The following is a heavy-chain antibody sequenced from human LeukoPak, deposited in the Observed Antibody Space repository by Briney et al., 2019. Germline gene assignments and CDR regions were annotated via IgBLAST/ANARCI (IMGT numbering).Heavy chain of an antibody. V-gene: IGHV4-34*01. CDR2: INHSGST. CDR1: GGSFSGYY. Sequence: SETLSLTCAVYGGSFSGYYWSWIRQPPGKGLEWIGEINHSGSTNYNPSLKSRVTISVDTSKNQFSLRLNSVTAADTAVYYYVRHAHHPTFDLWGRGTLVTVSS. CDR3: VRHAHHPTFDL. J-gene: IGHJ4*02.